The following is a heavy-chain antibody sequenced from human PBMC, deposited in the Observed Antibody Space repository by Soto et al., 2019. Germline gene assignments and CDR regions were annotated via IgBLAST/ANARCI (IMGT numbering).Heavy chain of an antibody. CDR3: TRANWYSEY. V-gene: IGHV4-39*07. CDR1: GGSISSSSYY. D-gene: IGHD7-27*01. CDR2: IYYSGST. Sequence: PSETLSLTCTVSGGSISSSSYYWGWIRQPPGKGLEWIGSIYYSGSTYYNPSLKSRVTMSVDTSKNQFSLKLSSVTAADTAIYYCTRANWYSEYWGQGTLVTVSS. J-gene: IGHJ4*02.